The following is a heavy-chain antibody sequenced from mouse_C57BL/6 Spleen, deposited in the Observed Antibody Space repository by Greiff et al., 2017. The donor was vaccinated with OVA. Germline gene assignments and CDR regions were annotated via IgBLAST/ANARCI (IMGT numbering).Heavy chain of an antibody. CDR1: GYSITSGYY. CDR3: ARDRWGTYAMDY. CDR2: ISYDGSN. D-gene: IGHD4-1*01. V-gene: IGHV3-6*01. Sequence: ESGPGLVKPSQSLSLTCSVTGYSITSGYYWNWIRQFPGNKLEWMGYISYDGSNNYNPSLKNRISITRDTSKNQFFLKLNSVTTEDTATYYCARDRWGTYAMDYWGQGTSVTVSS. J-gene: IGHJ4*01.